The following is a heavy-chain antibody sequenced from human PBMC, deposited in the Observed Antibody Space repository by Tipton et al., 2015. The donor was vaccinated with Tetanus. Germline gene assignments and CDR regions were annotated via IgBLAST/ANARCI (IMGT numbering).Heavy chain of an antibody. Sequence: GLVKPSETLSLTCAVYGGSFSGYYWSWIRQPPGKGLEWIGEINHSGSTNYNPSLKSRVTISVDTSKNQFSLKLSSVTAADTAVYYCARVAGDSATRSGYWGQGTLVTVSS. CDR2: INHSGST. J-gene: IGHJ4*02. CDR1: GGSFSGYY. D-gene: IGHD2-21*02. CDR3: ARVAGDSATRSGY. V-gene: IGHV4-34*01.